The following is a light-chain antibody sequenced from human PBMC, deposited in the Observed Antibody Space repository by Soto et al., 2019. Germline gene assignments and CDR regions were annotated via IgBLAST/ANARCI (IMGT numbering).Light chain of an antibody. J-gene: IGKJ1*01. CDR2: GAS. CDR1: QSVGSN. V-gene: IGKV3-15*01. CDR3: QQYNNWPPDRT. Sequence: EIVMTQSPATLSVSPGERATLSCRASQSVGSNLAWYQQKPGQAPMLLIYGASTSATGIPARFSGSGSGTEFTLTINSLPSEDFAIYFCQQYNNWPPDRTFGQGTKVEIK.